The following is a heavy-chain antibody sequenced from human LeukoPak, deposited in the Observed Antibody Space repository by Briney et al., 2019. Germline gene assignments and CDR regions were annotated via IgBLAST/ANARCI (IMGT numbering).Heavy chain of an antibody. CDR2: ISAYNGNT. CDR3: ALYYNRDYRWFDP. J-gene: IGHJ5*02. CDR1: GYTFTSYG. Sequence: ASVKVSCKASGYTFTSYGISWVRQAPGQGPEWMGWISAYNGNTNYAQKLQGRVTMTTDTSTSTAYMELRSLRSDDTAVYYCALYYNRDYRWFDPWGQGTLVTVSS. D-gene: IGHD1-26*01. V-gene: IGHV1-18*01.